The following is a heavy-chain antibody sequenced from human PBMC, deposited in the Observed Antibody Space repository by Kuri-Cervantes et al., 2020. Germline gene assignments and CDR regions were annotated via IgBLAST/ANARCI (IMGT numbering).Heavy chain of an antibody. CDR2: IYYSGST. CDR3: ARAGDGSYTTRAFDI. J-gene: IGHJ3*02. Sequence: LPSTVLVRSISSSSYYWGWIRQPPGKGLEWIGSIYYSGSTYYNPSLKSRVTISVDTSKNQFSLKLSSVTAADTAVYYCARAGDGSYTTRAFDIWGQWTVVTVSS. D-gene: IGHD1-1*01. CDR1: VRSISSSSYY. V-gene: IGHV4-39*07.